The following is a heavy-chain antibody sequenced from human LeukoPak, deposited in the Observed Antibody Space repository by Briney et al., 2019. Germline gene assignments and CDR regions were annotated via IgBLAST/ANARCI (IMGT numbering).Heavy chain of an antibody. J-gene: IGHJ4*02. CDR1: GGSISNYH. CDR2: IHTSGST. CDR3: ARRDISSGWSFNY. D-gene: IGHD6-19*01. V-gene: IGHV4-4*07. Sequence: SETLSLTCTVSGGSISNYHWSWIRQPAGKGLEWIGQIHTSGSTNYNPPLKGRVTMSIDTTEDQVSLTIRSVTAADTAFYYCARRDISSGWSFNYWGQGTLVTLAS.